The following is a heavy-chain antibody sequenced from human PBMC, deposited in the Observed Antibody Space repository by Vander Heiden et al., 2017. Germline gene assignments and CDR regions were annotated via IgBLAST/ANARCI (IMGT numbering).Heavy chain of an antibody. J-gene: IGHJ4*02. Sequence: EVQLVESGGGLVKPGGSLSLSCAASGFTFSRYSMNWVRQAPGKGLEWVSAISSSSSYIYYADSVKGRFTISRDNAKNSLYLQMNSLRAEDTAVYYCARDKVGYSYTFDYWGQGTLVTVSS. D-gene: IGHD5-18*01. CDR3: ARDKVGYSYTFDY. V-gene: IGHV3-21*01. CDR1: GFTFSRYS. CDR2: ISSSSSYI.